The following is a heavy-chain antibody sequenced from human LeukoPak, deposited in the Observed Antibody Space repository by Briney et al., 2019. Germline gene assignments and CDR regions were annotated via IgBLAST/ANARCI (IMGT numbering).Heavy chain of an antibody. V-gene: IGHV3-33*06. J-gene: IGHJ4*02. D-gene: IGHD6-19*01. CDR3: ANSGRHWAYLEH. CDR2: IWYDGTNK. Sequence: GRALRLSCAVSVFTLSNWGMHGVRQAAGRGLEGVAVIWYDGTNKYYADSVRGRFTIPRHSSKNTLYLQLNSLRAEDTAVYYCANSGRHWAYLEHWGQGPLVTVSS. CDR1: VFTLSNWG.